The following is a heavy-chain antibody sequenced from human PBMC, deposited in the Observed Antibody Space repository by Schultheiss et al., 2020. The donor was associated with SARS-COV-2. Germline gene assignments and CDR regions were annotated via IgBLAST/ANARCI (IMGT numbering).Heavy chain of an antibody. CDR2: IKSKTDGGTT. J-gene: IGHJ4*02. CDR3: ARGNGYNYVGPFDY. D-gene: IGHD5-24*01. V-gene: IGHV3-15*01. CDR1: GFTFSNAW. Sequence: GGSLRLSCAASGFTFSNAWMSWVRQAPGKGLEWVGRIKSKTDGGTTDYAAPVKGRFTISRDDSKNTLYLQMNSLKTEDTAVYYCARGNGYNYVGPFDYWGQGTLVTVSS.